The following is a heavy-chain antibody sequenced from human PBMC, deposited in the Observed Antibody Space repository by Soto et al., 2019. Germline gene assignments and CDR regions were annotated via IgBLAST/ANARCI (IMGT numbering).Heavy chain of an antibody. CDR2: IHHSGST. V-gene: IGHV4-59*01. D-gene: IGHD2-2*01. CDR3: TRTFCIGSSCYDLFDY. J-gene: IGHJ4*02. CDR1: GASINNYY. Sequence: PSETLSLTCTVSGASINNYYWGWIRQPPGKGLEWIGYIHHSGSTNYNPSLKSRITVSLDTSKNQFSLKLISVTAADTALYYCTRTFCIGSSCYDLFDYWGQGTLVTVS.